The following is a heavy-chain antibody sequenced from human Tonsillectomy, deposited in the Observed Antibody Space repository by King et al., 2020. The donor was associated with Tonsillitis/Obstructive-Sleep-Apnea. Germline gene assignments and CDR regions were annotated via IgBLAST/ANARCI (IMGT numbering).Heavy chain of an antibody. D-gene: IGHD2/OR15-2a*01. Sequence: VQLQQWGAGLLKPSETLSLTCAVYGGSFSGYYWSWIRQPPGKGLEWIGEINHSGSTNYKTSLKSRVTISVDTSKNQFSLKLSSVTAADTALYYCARGEFNFDYWGPGTLVGVPS. CDR1: GGSFSGYY. CDR3: ARGEFNFDY. V-gene: IGHV4-34*01. CDR2: INHSGST. J-gene: IGHJ4*02.